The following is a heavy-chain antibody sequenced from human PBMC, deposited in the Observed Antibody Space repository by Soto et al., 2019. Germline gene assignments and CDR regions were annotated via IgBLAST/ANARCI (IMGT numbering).Heavy chain of an antibody. J-gene: IGHJ6*02. CDR1: GYTFTGYY. CDR2: INPNSGGT. D-gene: IGHD6-13*01. V-gene: IGHV1-2*04. Sequence: QVQLVQSGAEVKKPGASVKVSCKASGYTFTGYYMHWVRQAPGQGLEWMGWINPNSGGTNYAQKFQGWVTMTRDTSISTAYMELSRLRSDDTAVYYGAREGIAAAGNYYYYGMDVWGQGTTVTVSS. CDR3: AREGIAAAGNYYYYGMDV.